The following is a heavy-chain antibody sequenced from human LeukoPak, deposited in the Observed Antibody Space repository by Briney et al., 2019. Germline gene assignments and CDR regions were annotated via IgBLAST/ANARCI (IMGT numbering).Heavy chain of an antibody. CDR2: IRYDGSNK. D-gene: IGHD3-9*01. V-gene: IGHV3-30*02. CDR1: GFTFSSYG. CDR3: AKARYDILTATIFDY. J-gene: IGHJ4*02. Sequence: GGSLRPSCAASGFTFSSYGMHWVRQAPGKGLEWVAFIRYDGSNKYYADSVRGRFTISRDNSKNTLYLQMNSLRAEDTAVYYCAKARYDILTATIFDYWGQGTLVTVSS.